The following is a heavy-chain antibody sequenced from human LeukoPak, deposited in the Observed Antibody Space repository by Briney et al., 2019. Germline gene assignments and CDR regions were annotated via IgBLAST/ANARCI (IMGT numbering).Heavy chain of an antibody. CDR3: ARDGDIAAAGPTFDY. CDR2: ISSSSSYI. J-gene: IGHJ4*02. V-gene: IGHV3-21*01. CDR1: GFTFSSYA. Sequence: GGSLRLSCAASGFTFSSYAMNWVRQAPGKGLEWVSSISSSSSYIYYADSVKGRFTISRDNAKNSLYLQMNSLRAEDTAVYYCARDGDIAAAGPTFDYWGQGTLVTVSS. D-gene: IGHD6-13*01.